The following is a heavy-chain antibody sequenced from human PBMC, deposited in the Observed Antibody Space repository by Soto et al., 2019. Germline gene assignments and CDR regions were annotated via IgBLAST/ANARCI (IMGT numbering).Heavy chain of an antibody. V-gene: IGHV4-4*02. Sequence: QVQLQESGPGLVKPSGTLSLICVVSGGSISSSNWWSWVRQPPGKGLVWIGEIYHSGSTNYNPSLKSRVTIPVIKPKNPYSLNLSSVTAADTAVYHCARGQLGRDNWFDPWGQGTLVTVSS. D-gene: IGHD6-6*01. CDR2: IYHSGST. CDR3: ARGQLGRDNWFDP. CDR1: GGSISSSNW. J-gene: IGHJ5*02.